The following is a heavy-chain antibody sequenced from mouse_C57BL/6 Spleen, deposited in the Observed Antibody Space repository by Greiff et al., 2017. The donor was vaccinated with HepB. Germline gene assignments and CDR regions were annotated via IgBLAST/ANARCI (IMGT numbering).Heavy chain of an antibody. CDR1: GYTFTSYW. Sequence: QVQLQQPGAELVRPGSSVKLSCKASGYTFTSYWMHWVKQRPIQGLEWIGNIDPSDSETHYNQKFKDKATLTVDQSSSTAYMQLSSLTSEDSAVYYCAAQAPYAMDCWGQGTSVTVSS. J-gene: IGHJ4*01. V-gene: IGHV1-52*01. CDR2: IDPSDSET. D-gene: IGHD3-2*02. CDR3: AAQAPYAMDC.